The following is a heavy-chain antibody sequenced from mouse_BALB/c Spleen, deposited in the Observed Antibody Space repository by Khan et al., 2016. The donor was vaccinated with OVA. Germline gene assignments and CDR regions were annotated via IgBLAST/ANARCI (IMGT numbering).Heavy chain of an antibody. CDR1: GFTFSSYA. Sequence: EVVLVVSGGGLVKPGGSLKLSCAASGFTFSSYAMSWVRQTPEKRLEWVATINSDGTYTYYPDSVKWRFTISRDNAKNTLYLQMSSLRSEDTAMYYCARHSFGPFAYWGQGTLVTVSA. D-gene: IGHD1-1*01. V-gene: IGHV5-9-1*01. CDR2: INSDGTYT. CDR3: ARHSFGPFAY. J-gene: IGHJ3*01.